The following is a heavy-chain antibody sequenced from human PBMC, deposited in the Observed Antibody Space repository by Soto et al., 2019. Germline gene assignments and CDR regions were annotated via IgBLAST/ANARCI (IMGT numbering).Heavy chain of an antibody. CDR3: TRASSDRNHMEV. CDR1: GFTFSSYA. V-gene: IGHV3-23*01. CDR2: ISCSGGST. J-gene: IGHJ6*02. Sequence: PGGSLRLSCAASGFTFSSYAMSWFRQAPGKGLEWVSAISCSGGSTYYADSVKGRFTISRDNSKNTLYLQMTSLRAEDTALYYCTRASSDRNHMEVWGPGTTVTVSS.